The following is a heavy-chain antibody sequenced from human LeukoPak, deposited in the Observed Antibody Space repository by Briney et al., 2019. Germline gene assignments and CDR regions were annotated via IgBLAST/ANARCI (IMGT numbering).Heavy chain of an antibody. Sequence: ASVKVSCTASGYTFTSYDINWVRQATGQGLEWMGWMNPNSGNTGYAQKFQGRVTITRNTSISTAYMELSSLRSEDTAVYYCARVPDYYDSSGYMGDAFDIWGQGTMVTVSS. D-gene: IGHD3-22*01. CDR2: MNPNSGNT. V-gene: IGHV1-8*03. CDR1: GYTFTSYD. CDR3: ARVPDYYDSSGYMGDAFDI. J-gene: IGHJ3*02.